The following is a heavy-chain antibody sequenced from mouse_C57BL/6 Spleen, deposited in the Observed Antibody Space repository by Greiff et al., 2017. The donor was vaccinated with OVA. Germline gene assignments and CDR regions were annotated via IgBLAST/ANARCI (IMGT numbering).Heavy chain of an antibody. CDR1: GYAFTNYL. CDR3: ARSGDYYASSPFDY. J-gene: IGHJ2*01. CDR2: INPGSGGT. D-gene: IGHD1-1*01. V-gene: IGHV1-54*01. Sequence: LVESGAELVRPGTSVKVSCKASGYAFTNYLIEWVKQRPGQGLEWIGVINPGSGGTNYNEKFKGKATLTADKSSSTAYMQLSSLTSEDSAVYFCARSGDYYASSPFDYWGQGTTLTVSS.